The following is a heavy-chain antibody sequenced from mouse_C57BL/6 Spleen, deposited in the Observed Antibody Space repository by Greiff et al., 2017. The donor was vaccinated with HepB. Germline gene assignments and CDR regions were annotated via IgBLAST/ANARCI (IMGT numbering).Heavy chain of an antibody. CDR2: IHPNSGST. CDR3: ARSLDYGSSYGYFDV. CDR1: GYTFTSYW. D-gene: IGHD1-1*01. V-gene: IGHV1-64*01. Sequence: VQLQQSGAELVKPGASVKLSCKASGYTFTSYWMHWVKQRPGQGLEWIGMIHPNSGSTNYNEKFKSKATLTVDKSSSTAYMQLSSLTSEDSAVYYCARSLDYGSSYGYFDVWGTGTTVTVSS. J-gene: IGHJ1*03.